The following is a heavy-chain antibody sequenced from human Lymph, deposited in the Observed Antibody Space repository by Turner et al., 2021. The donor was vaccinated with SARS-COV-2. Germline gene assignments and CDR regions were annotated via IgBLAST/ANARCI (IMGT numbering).Heavy chain of an antibody. D-gene: IGHD6-13*01. CDR2: IYSGGTT. J-gene: IGHJ6*02. Sequence: EVELVETGGCLIQPGGTLRLSCAASGIIVSRNYMNWVRQAPGKGLEWVSVIYSGGTTYYADSVKGRFTISRDNSKNTLYLQMNSLRVEDTAVYYCARDLGTYGMDVWGQGTTVTVSS. CDR3: ARDLGTYGMDV. V-gene: IGHV3-53*02. CDR1: GIIVSRNY.